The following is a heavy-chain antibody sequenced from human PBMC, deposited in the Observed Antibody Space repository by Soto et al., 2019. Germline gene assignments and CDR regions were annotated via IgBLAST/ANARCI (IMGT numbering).Heavy chain of an antibody. CDR2: IYSGGST. CDR3: ARDPRGDYYYYGMDV. V-gene: IGHV3-53*01. Sequence: PGGSLRLSCAASGFTVSSNYMSWVRQAPGKGLEWVSVIYSGGSTYYADSVKGRFTISRDNSKNTLYLQMNSLRAEDTAVYYCARDPRGDYYYYGMDVWGQGTTVTVSS. CDR1: GFTVSSNY. D-gene: IGHD3-16*01. J-gene: IGHJ6*02.